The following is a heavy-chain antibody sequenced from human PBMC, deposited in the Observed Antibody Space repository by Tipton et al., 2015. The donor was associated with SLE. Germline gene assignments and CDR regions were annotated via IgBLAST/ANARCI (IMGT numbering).Heavy chain of an antibody. J-gene: IGHJ4*02. V-gene: IGHV3-30*18. D-gene: IGHD3-22*01. CDR2: ISYDGSNK. Sequence: SLRLSCAASGFTFSNAWMSWVRQAPGKGLEWVAVISYDGSNKYYADSVKGRFTISRDNSKNTLYLQMNSLRAEDTAVYYCAKDRGYYYDSSGYSPFDYWGQGTLVTVSS. CDR1: GFTFSNAW. CDR3: AKDRGYYYDSSGYSPFDY.